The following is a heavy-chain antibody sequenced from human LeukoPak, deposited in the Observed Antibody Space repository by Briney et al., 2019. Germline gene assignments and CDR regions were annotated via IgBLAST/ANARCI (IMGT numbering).Heavy chain of an antibody. Sequence: GGSLRLSCAASGFTFSSYEMNWVRQAPGKGLEWVSYISSSGSTIYYADSVKGRFTISRDNAKNSLYLQMNSLRAEDTAVYYCARAFQELPQLYYYYYMDVWGKGTTVSVSS. J-gene: IGHJ6*03. D-gene: IGHD6-13*01. CDR3: ARAFQELPQLYYYYYMDV. V-gene: IGHV3-48*03. CDR1: GFTFSSYE. CDR2: ISSSGSTI.